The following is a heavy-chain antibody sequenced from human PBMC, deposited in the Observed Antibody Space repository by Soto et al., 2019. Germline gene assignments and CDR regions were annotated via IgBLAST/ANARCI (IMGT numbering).Heavy chain of an antibody. CDR2: IIPIFGTP. V-gene: IGHV1-69*06. Sequence: QVQLVQSGAEVKKPGSSVKVSCKASGGTFNNYAISWVRQAPGQGLEWLGGIIPIFGTPQYAQRFQGRVKITADKATDTVYLELRSDDAAVDYCARSEYTDLNFYAMDVWGQGTTVTVSS. J-gene: IGHJ6*02. D-gene: IGHD2-21*02. CDR1: GGTFNNYA. CDR3: ARSEYTDLNFYAMDV.